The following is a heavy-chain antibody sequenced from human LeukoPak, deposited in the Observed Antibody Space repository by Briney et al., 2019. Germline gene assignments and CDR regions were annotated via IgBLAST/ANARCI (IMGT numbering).Heavy chain of an antibody. Sequence: SDIRWRTRPVSEGAMSSYYGSCGRRRAGKGLEWIGRIYTSGSTNYNPSLKSRVTMSVDTSKNQFSLKLSSVTAADTAVYYCARGVAVAGTGEGTTKLGSYYGMDVWGQGITVTVSS. J-gene: IGHJ6*02. CDR3: ARGVAVAGTGEGTTKLGSYYGMDV. CDR2: IYTSGST. V-gene: IGHV4-4*07. CDR1: EGAMSSYY. D-gene: IGHD6-19*01.